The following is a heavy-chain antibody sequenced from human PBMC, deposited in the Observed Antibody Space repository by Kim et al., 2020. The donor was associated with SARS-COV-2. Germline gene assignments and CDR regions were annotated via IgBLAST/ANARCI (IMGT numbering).Heavy chain of an antibody. Sequence: GESLKISCKGSGYIFTRYWIAWVRQMPGKGLEWMGMIYSGDSDTRYSPSLQGQVTVSADKSISTAYLQWSSLKASDTAMYYCARSFSGSFAFDFWGQGSPVTVSS. CDR3: ARSFSGSFAFDF. J-gene: IGHJ4*02. V-gene: IGHV5-51*01. CDR2: IYSGDSDT. D-gene: IGHD1-26*01. CDR1: GYIFTRYW.